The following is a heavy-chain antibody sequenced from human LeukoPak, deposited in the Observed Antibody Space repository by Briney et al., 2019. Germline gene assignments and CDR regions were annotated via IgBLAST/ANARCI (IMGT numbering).Heavy chain of an antibody. CDR3: ARATALQFLEWLFLDY. CDR1: GGSISSSTYY. J-gene: IGHJ4*02. D-gene: IGHD3-3*01. CDR2: IYSSGST. Sequence: SETLSLTCTVSGGSISSSTYYWGWIRQPPGKGLEWIGSIYSSGSTYYNPSLKSRVTISVDTSKNQFSLKLSSVTAADTAVYFCARATALQFLEWLFLDYWGQGTLVTVSS. V-gene: IGHV4-39*07.